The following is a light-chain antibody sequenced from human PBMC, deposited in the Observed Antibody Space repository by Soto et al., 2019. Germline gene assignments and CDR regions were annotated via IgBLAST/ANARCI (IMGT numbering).Light chain of an antibody. J-gene: IGKJ1*01. CDR1: QTGSNSY. CDR2: GVS. V-gene: IGKV3-15*01. Sequence: ETVLTQSPGTLSLSPGERATLSCRASQTGSNSYLAWYQQKSGQAPRLLIYGVSTRATGIPARFSGSGSGTEFTLTISCLQSEDFAVYYCQQYNNWPRTFGQGTKVDIK. CDR3: QQYNNWPRT.